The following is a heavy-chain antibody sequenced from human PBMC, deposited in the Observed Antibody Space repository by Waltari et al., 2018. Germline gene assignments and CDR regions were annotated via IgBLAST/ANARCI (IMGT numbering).Heavy chain of an antibody. CDR2: IYYSGST. J-gene: IGHJ4*02. D-gene: IGHD1-1*01. Sequence: GQLQESGPGLVKPSETLSLTCTVSGGSISSYYWSWIRQPPGKGLEWIGYIYYSGSTNYNPSLKSRVTISVDTSKNQFSLKLSSVTAADTAVYYCARDLIQNPSTGRDYWGQGTLVTVSS. CDR1: GGSISSYY. V-gene: IGHV4-59*01. CDR3: ARDLIQNPSTGRDY.